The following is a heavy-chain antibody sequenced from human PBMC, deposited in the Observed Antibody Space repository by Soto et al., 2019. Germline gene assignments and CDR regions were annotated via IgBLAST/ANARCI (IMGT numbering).Heavy chain of an antibody. J-gene: IGHJ3*02. CDR1: GGTFSSYA. V-gene: IGHV1-69*13. CDR3: ALGSVYYYDSSGYYHRCAFDT. CDR2: IIPIFGTA. Sequence: GASVKVSCKASGGTFSSYAISWVRQAPGQGLEWMGGIIPIFGTANYAQKFQGRVTITADESTSTAYMELSSLRFEDTAVYYCALGSVYYYDSSGYYHRCAFDTGGQGTMVTVSS. D-gene: IGHD3-22*01.